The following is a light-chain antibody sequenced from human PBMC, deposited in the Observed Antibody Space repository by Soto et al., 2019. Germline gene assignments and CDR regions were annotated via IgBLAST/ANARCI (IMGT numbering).Light chain of an antibody. V-gene: IGLV2-11*01. J-gene: IGLJ3*02. CDR1: SSDVGNYNY. CDR2: DVS. Sequence: QSALTQPRSVSGSPGQSVTISCTGTSSDVGNYNYFSWYQQYPGQAPKLIIYDVSKRPSGVPDRFSGSKSGNTASLTISGLQVEDDADYYCCSYAGSYSWVFGGGTKVTVL. CDR3: CSYAGSYSWV.